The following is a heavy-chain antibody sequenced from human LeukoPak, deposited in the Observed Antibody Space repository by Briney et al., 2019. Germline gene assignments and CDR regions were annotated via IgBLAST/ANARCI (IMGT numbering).Heavy chain of an antibody. CDR3: ARHYVYGDYADY. V-gene: IGHV4-39*01. CDR1: GGSISSGSYY. Sequence: SQTLSLTCTVSGGSISSGSYYWGWIRQPPGKGLEWIGSIYYSGSTYYNPSLKSRVTISVDTSKNQFSLKLSSVTAADTAVYYCARHYVYGDYADYWGQGTLVTVSS. J-gene: IGHJ4*02. D-gene: IGHD4-17*01. CDR2: IYYSGST.